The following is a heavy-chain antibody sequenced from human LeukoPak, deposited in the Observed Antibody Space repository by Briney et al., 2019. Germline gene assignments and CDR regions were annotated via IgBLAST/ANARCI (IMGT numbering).Heavy chain of an antibody. V-gene: IGHV4-59*11. J-gene: IGHJ3*02. CDR2: ISHIGRT. CDR3: ARDLVTVTKGFDI. D-gene: IGHD4-17*01. CDR1: GDSLSSHY. Sequence: SETLSLTCAVSGDSLSSHYWTWIRQSPGPGLEWIGYISHIGRTNYNPSLKSRVTISIDTSKNQFSLKLRSVTAADTAVYYCARDLVTVTKGFDIWGQGTMVSVSS.